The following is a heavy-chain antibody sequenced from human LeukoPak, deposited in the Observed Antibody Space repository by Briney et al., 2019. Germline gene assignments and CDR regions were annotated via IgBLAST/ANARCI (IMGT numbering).Heavy chain of an antibody. CDR2: ISSSGSYT. V-gene: IGHV3-11*05. CDR1: GFTFRDYY. J-gene: IGHJ6*02. CDR3: ARALSSGWYLLDV. D-gene: IGHD6-19*01. Sequence: PGGSLRLSCAASGFTFRDYYMTWVRQAPGKGLEWVSYISSSGSYTNNADSVKGRFTISRDNAKNPLYLQMNSLRAEDTAVYYCARALSSGWYLLDVWGQGTTVTVSS.